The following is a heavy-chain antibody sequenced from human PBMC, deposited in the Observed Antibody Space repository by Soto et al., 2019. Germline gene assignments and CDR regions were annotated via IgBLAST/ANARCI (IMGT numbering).Heavy chain of an antibody. D-gene: IGHD6-25*01. CDR3: ARGPANSGPRSFTYYYGMDV. J-gene: IGHJ6*02. CDR2: IIPIFGTA. CDR1: GGTFSSYA. Sequence: ASVKVSCKASGGTFSSYAISWVRQAPGQGLEWMGGIIPIFGTANYAQKFQGRVTITADESTSTAYMELSSLRSEDTAVYYCARGPANSGPRSFTYYYGMDVWGQGTTVTVSS. V-gene: IGHV1-69*13.